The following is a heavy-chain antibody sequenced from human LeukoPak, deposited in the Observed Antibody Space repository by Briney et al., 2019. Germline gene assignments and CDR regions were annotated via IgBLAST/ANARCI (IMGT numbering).Heavy chain of an antibody. CDR2: ISPDGSRT. CDR1: GFTFSNHW. D-gene: IGHD1-26*01. J-gene: IGHJ4*02. Sequence: GVPLRLSCAASGFTFSNHWMHWARQTPEKGLVWVSNISPDGSRTDYADSVKGRFTISRDNAENTLYLQMNSLRAEDTAVYYCAKAIVGATGHPFDYWGQGTLVTVYS. CDR3: AKAIVGATGHPFDY. V-gene: IGHV3-74*01.